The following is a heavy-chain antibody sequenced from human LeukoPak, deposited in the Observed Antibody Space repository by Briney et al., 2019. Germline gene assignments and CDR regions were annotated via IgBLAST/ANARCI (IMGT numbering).Heavy chain of an antibody. CDR3: ARTQYSSSWYYYYMDV. V-gene: IGHV2-5*02. Sequence: SGPTLVNPTQTLTLTCTFSGFSLSTSGVGVGWIRQPPGRALEWLALIYWDDDKRYSPSLKSRLTITKDTSRNQVVLTMTNMDPVDTATYYCARTQYSSSWYYYYMDVWGKGTTVTVSS. CDR1: GFSLSTSGVG. CDR2: IYWDDDK. J-gene: IGHJ6*03. D-gene: IGHD6-13*01.